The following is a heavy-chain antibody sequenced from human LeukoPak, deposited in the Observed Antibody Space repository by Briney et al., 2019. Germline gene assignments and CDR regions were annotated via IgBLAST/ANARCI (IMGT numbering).Heavy chain of an antibody. D-gene: IGHD1-26*01. CDR1: GFTFSSYG. V-gene: IGHV3-30*18. Sequence: GGSLRLSCAASGFTFSSYGTHWVRQAPGKGLEWVAVISYDGSNKYYADSVKGRFTISRDNSKNTLYLQMNSLRAEDTAVYYCAKDEGYSGSYEDAFDIWGQGTMVTVSS. J-gene: IGHJ3*02. CDR3: AKDEGYSGSYEDAFDI. CDR2: ISYDGSNK.